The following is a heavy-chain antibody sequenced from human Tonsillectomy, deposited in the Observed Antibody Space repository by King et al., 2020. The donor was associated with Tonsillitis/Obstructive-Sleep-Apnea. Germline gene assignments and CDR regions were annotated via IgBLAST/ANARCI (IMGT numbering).Heavy chain of an antibody. CDR2: IYYSGST. J-gene: IGHJ6*02. D-gene: IGHD1-26*01. CDR1: GGSISSYY. V-gene: IGHV4-59*12. CDR3: AREVDYVMDV. Sequence: VQLQESGPGLVKPSETLSLTCSVSGGSISSYYCNWIRQPPGKGLEWIGYIYYSGSTKYNPSLESRVTMSVDTSKNQLSLNLTSVTAADTAVYYCAREVDYVMDVWGQGTTVTVSS.